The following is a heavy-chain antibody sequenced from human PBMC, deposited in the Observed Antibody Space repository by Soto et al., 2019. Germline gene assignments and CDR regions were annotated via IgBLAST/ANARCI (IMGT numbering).Heavy chain of an antibody. Sequence: ASVKISCKAPGYTFTSHGINWVRQGPGQGLELMGWISAYNGDTKYEQKFQGRVTMTTDASSSTAYMELKSLSSDDTAVYFCARDPSNTRGTLIWFQPFGQGTQGNVSS. D-gene: IGHD2-2*02. V-gene: IGHV1-18*04. CDR2: ISAYNGDT. J-gene: IGHJ5*02. CDR1: GYTFTSHG. CDR3: ARDPSNTRGTLIWFQP.